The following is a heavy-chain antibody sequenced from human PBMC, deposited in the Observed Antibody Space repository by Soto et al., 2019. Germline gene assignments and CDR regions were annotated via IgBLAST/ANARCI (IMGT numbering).Heavy chain of an antibody. V-gene: IGHV3-21*01. D-gene: IGHD5-18*01. J-gene: IGHJ4*02. Sequence: EVQLVESGGGLVKPGGSLRLSCAASGFTFSSYSMNWVRQAPGKGLEWVSSISSSSSYIYYADSVKGRFTISRDNAKKSLYLQMNILRAEDTAVYYCARDQPGYSYGYGLGYWGQGTLVTVSS. CDR3: ARDQPGYSYGYGLGY. CDR1: GFTFSSYS. CDR2: ISSSSSYI.